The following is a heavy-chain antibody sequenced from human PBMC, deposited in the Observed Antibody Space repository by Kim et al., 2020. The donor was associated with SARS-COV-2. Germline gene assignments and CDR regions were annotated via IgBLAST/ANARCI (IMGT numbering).Heavy chain of an antibody. V-gene: IGHV4-34*01. CDR2: INHSGST. J-gene: IGHJ6*03. CDR3: AREKRWLQLGYYYYMDV. D-gene: IGHD5-12*01. Sequence: SETLSLTCAVYGGSFSGYYWSWIRQPPGKGLEWIGEINHSGSTNYNPSLKSRVTISVDTSKNQFSLKLSSVTAADTAVYYCAREKRWLQLGYYYYMDVWGKGTTVTVSS. CDR1: GGSFSGYY.